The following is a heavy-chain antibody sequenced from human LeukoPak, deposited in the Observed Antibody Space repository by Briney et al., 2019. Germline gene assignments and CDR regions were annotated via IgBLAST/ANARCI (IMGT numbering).Heavy chain of an antibody. V-gene: IGHV1-2*02. D-gene: IGHD6-13*01. Sequence: EWMGWINPNSGGTNYAQKFQGRVTMTRDTSISTAYMELSRLRSDDTAVYYCARGPRQQRFDYWGQGTLVTVSS. CDR2: INPNSGGT. CDR3: ARGPRQQRFDY. J-gene: IGHJ4*02.